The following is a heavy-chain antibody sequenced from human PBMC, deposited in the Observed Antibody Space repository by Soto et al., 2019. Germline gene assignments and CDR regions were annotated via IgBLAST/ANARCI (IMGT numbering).Heavy chain of an antibody. Sequence: PGGSLRLSCAASGFTFSSYWMSWVRQAPGKGLEWVANIKQDGSEKYYVDPVKGRFTISRDNAKNSLYLQMNSLRAEDTAVYYCATTPGYSSGWPYYYGMDVWGQGTTVTVSS. D-gene: IGHD6-19*01. CDR3: ATTPGYSSGWPYYYGMDV. CDR2: IKQDGSEK. CDR1: GFTFSSYW. V-gene: IGHV3-7*01. J-gene: IGHJ6*02.